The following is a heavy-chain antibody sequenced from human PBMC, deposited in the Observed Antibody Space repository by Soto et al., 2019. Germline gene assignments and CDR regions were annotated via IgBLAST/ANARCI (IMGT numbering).Heavy chain of an antibody. D-gene: IGHD1-26*01. CDR3: ARVSRGSYKYYFDY. Sequence: SETLSLTCTVSGGSISSGDYYWSWIRQPPGKGLEWIGYIYYSGSTYYNPSLKSRVTISVDTSKNQFSLKLSSVTAADTAVYYCARVSRGSYKYYFDYWGQGTLVTVYS. J-gene: IGHJ4*02. CDR1: GGSISSGDYY. CDR2: IYYSGST. V-gene: IGHV4-30-4*01.